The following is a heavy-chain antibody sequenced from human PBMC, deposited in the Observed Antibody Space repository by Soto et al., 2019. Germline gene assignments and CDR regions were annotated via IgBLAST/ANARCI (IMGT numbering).Heavy chain of an antibody. V-gene: IGHV4-34*01. Sequence: PSETLSLTCAVYGGSFSGYYWSWIRQPPGKGLEWIGEINHSGSTNYNPSLKSRVTISVDTSKNQFSLKLSSVTAADTAVYYCARDGSSWYSFRVIDYWGQGTLVTGSS. CDR3: ARDGSSWYSFRVIDY. J-gene: IGHJ4*02. CDR2: INHSGST. D-gene: IGHD6-13*01. CDR1: GGSFSGYY.